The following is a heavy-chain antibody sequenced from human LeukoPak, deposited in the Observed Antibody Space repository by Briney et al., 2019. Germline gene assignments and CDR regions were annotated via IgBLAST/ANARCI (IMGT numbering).Heavy chain of an antibody. J-gene: IGHJ4*02. Sequence: PSETLSLTCTVSGGSITSSSYYWGWIRQPPGKGLEWIGIIYYTGSTYYNPSLKGRVTTAVDTSKNQFSLKLSSVTAADTAVYYCARLLGGTTNGYFDYWGQGTLLTVSS. V-gene: IGHV4-39*01. CDR1: GGSITSSSYY. CDR3: ARLLGGTTNGYFDY. CDR2: IYYTGST. D-gene: IGHD1-1*01.